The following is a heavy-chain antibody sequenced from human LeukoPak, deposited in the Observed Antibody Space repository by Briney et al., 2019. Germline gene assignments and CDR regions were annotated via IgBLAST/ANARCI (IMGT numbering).Heavy chain of an antibody. CDR3: TRDPANMDV. V-gene: IGHV3-21*01. Sequence: GGSLRLSCAASGFSFSSYSMNWVRRAPGKGLECVSSISSSSTSTYYADSVKGRFTISRDNAKNSVYLQMSSLRAEDTAVYYCTRDPANMDVWGKGTTVTVSS. CDR1: GFSFSSYS. J-gene: IGHJ6*03. CDR2: ISSSSTST. D-gene: IGHD2-2*01.